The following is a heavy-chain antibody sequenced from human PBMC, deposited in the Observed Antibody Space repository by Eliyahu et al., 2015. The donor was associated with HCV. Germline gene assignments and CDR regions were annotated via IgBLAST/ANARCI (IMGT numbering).Heavy chain of an antibody. V-gene: IGHV3-33*01. Sequence: QVQLVESGGGVVQPGRSLRLSCXASGFTFSNYGXHWVRQAPGKXLEWVALIWHDGSSQYYVDSVKGRFTISRDQSKNTMYLQMSSLRAEDTAVYYCTRDISSRYFDLWGRGTLVTVSS. CDR1: GFTFSNYG. D-gene: IGHD3-9*01. J-gene: IGHJ2*01. CDR2: IWHDGSSQ. CDR3: TRDISSRYFDL.